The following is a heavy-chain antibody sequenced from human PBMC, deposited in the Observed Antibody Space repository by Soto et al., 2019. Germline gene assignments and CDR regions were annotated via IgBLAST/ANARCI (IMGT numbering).Heavy chain of an antibody. CDR1: GFTFSSYA. D-gene: IGHD3-22*01. V-gene: IGHV3-30-3*01. Sequence: QVQLVESGGGVVQPGRSLRLSCAASGFTFSSYAMHWVRQAPGKGLEWVAVISYDGSNKYYADSVKGRFTISRDNSKNTLYLQMNSLRAEDTAVYYCARETVGRYYDSSGYYDYWGQGTLVTVSS. CDR3: ARETVGRYYDSSGYYDY. CDR2: ISYDGSNK. J-gene: IGHJ4*02.